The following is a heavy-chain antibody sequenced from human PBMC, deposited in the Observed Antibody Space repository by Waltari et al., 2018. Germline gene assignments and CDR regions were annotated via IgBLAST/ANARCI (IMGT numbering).Heavy chain of an antibody. D-gene: IGHD6-19*01. CDR1: GFTFGNYW. J-gene: IGHJ4*02. CDR2: INSDASTT. CDR3: AKGGQGSVAQY. V-gene: IGHV3-74*01. Sequence: EVLLVESGGGLVQPGGSLRLSCAASGFTFGNYWMHWVRQAPGKGLVGVSRINSDASTTTYADSVKGRFTISRDNAKNTLYLQMTRLRAEDTAVYYCAKGGQGSVAQYWGQGTLVTVSS.